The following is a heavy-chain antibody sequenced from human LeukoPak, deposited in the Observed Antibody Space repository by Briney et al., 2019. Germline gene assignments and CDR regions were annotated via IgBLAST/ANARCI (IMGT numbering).Heavy chain of an antibody. Sequence: GGSLRLSCAASGFTFSSYAMSWVRQAPGKGLEWVSAISGSGGSTYYADSVKGRFTISRDNSKNTLCLQMSSLRGEDTAVYYCAKDLSYYDSSGYAVEYFQHWGQGTLVTVSS. CDR1: GFTFSSYA. J-gene: IGHJ1*01. D-gene: IGHD3-22*01. CDR3: AKDLSYYDSSGYAVEYFQH. CDR2: ISGSGGST. V-gene: IGHV3-23*01.